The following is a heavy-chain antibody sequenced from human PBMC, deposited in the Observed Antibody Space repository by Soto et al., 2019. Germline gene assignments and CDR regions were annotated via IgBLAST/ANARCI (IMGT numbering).Heavy chain of an antibody. CDR2: ISSSGGST. J-gene: IGHJ4*02. D-gene: IGHD3-16*01. Sequence: EVQLLESGGGLVQPGGSLRLSCAASGFIFSTHAISWVRQAPGKGLEYVSAISSSGGSTYYAGSVKGRFTISRDNSKNTLYLEMNTLRLEDTAVYYCAKDRVESGMGEIDYWGQGTLVTVSS. V-gene: IGHV3-23*01. CDR1: GFIFSTHA. CDR3: AKDRVESGMGEIDY.